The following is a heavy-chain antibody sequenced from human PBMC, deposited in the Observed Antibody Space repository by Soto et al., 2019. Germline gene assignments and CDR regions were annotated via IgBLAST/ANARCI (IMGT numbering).Heavy chain of an antibody. J-gene: IGHJ4*02. D-gene: IGHD3-16*01. CDR3: VKGGVSLFDS. CDR1: GFKFDDKT. V-gene: IGHV3-9*01. Sequence: VQLVESGGGLVQPGRSLRLSCAASGFKFDDKTMHWVRQAPGKGLEWVSGISWNSGSVGYADSVKGRFTISRDNAKNSLSLQMNSLRAEDTAFYYCVKGGVSLFDSWGQGTLVTVSS. CDR2: ISWNSGSV.